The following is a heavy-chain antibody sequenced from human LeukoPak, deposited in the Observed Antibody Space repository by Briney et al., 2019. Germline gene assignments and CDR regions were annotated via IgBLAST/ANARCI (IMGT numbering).Heavy chain of an antibody. D-gene: IGHD2-15*01. Sequence: PGGSLRLSCAASGFTFRSYWMSWVRQAPGKGLEWVANIKQDGSEKYYVDSVKGRFTISRDNAKNSVYLQMISLRVEDTAVYYCARESTRYCSGVSCYSSSSLDYWGQGTLVTVSS. V-gene: IGHV3-7*01. CDR2: IKQDGSEK. CDR1: GFTFRSYW. CDR3: ARESTRYCSGVSCYSSSSLDY. J-gene: IGHJ4*02.